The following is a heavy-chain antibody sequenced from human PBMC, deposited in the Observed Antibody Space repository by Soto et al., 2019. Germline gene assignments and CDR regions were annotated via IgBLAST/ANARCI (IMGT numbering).Heavy chain of an antibody. J-gene: IGHJ6*02. CDR1: GGTFSSYA. CDR3: ARRGEVGASYYYYYYCMDV. D-gene: IGHD1-26*01. Sequence: QVQLVQSGAEVKKPGSSVKVSCKASGGTFSSYAISWVRQAPGQGLEWMGGIIPIFGTANYAQKFQGRVTITADESTSTAYMELSSLRSEDTAVYYCARRGEVGASYYYYYYCMDVWGQGTTVTVSS. V-gene: IGHV1-69*01. CDR2: IIPIFGTA.